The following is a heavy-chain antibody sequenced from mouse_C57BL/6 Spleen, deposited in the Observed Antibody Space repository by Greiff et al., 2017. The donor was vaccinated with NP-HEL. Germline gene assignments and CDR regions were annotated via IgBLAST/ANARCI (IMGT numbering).Heavy chain of an antibody. V-gene: IGHV1-55*01. J-gene: IGHJ1*03. CDR3: ARSGYYGSSFWYFDV. Sequence: QVHVKQPGAELVKPGASVKMSCKASGYTFTSYWITWVKQRPGQGLEWIGDIYPGSGSTNYNEKFKSKATLTVDTSSSTAYMQLSSLTSEDSAVYYCARSGYYGSSFWYFDVRGTGTTVTVSS. CDR2: IYPGSGST. CDR1: GYTFTSYW. D-gene: IGHD1-1*01.